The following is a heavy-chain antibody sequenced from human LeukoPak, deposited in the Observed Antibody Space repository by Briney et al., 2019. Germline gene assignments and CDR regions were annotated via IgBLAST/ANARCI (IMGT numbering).Heavy chain of an antibody. CDR3: AKDRRSQWLVQDY. CDR2: IRGSGGST. CDR1: GFTFSSYA. D-gene: IGHD6-19*01. V-gene: IGHV3-23*01. J-gene: IGHJ4*02. Sequence: GGPLRLSCAASGFTFSSYAMSWVCQAPGKGLEWVSAIRGSGGSTYYADCVMGRFTISRDNSKNTLYLQMNSLRAEDTAVYYCAKDRRSQWLVQDYWGQGTLVTVSS.